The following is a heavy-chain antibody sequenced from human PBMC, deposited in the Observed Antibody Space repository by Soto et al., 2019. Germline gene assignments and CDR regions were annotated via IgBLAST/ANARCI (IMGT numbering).Heavy chain of an antibody. CDR1: GFTFTTYW. CDR3: ARKKQAFGCTSSCYLVY. CDR2: IYAGDSDT. Sequence: GESLKISCKGFGFTFTTYWIAWVRQMPGKGLEWMGIIYAGDSDTRYSPSFQGQVTISADKSINTAYLQWSSVKASDTAIYYCARKKQAFGCTSSCYLVYCGKGTQVPVSP. V-gene: IGHV5-51*01. J-gene: IGHJ4*02. D-gene: IGHD3-22*01.